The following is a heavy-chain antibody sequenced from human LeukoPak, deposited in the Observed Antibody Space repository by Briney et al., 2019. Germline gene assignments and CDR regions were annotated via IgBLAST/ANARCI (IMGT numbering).Heavy chain of an antibody. CDR1: GFTFSNYW. Sequence: GGSLTLSCAASGFTFSNYWMTWVRQAPGKGLEGLASIKEDGGEKYYVDSVRGRFTVSRDNDKNSFYLQMNSRGVEDTALYYCAKGHYGMDVWGQGTTVTVSS. CDR3: AKGHYGMDV. V-gene: IGHV3-7*01. J-gene: IGHJ6*02. CDR2: IKEDGGEK.